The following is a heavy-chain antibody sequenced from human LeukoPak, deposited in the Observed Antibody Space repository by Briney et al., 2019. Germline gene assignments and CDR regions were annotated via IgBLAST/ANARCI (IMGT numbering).Heavy chain of an antibody. Sequence: GGSLRLSCAACGFTFSSYGMHRVRQAPGKGLEWVAVISYDGSNKYYADSVKGRFTISRDNSKNTLYLQMNSLRAEDTAVYYCAKPIGSSWYQFDYWGQGTLVTVSS. CDR1: GFTFSSYG. J-gene: IGHJ4*02. CDR2: ISYDGSNK. CDR3: AKPIGSSWYQFDY. D-gene: IGHD6-13*01. V-gene: IGHV3-30*18.